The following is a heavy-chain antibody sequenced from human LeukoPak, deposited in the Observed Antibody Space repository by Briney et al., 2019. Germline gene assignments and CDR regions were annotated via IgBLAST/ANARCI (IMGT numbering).Heavy chain of an antibody. CDR3: ARKAVAAYYFDY. Sequence: VASVRLSCKASGYTFTGYYMHWVRQAPGQGLEWMGRINPNSGGTNYAQKFQGRVTMTRDTSISTAYMELSRLRSDDTAVYYCARKAVAAYYFDYWGQGTLVTVSS. V-gene: IGHV1-2*06. CDR2: INPNSGGT. J-gene: IGHJ4*02. D-gene: IGHD6-19*01. CDR1: GYTFTGYY.